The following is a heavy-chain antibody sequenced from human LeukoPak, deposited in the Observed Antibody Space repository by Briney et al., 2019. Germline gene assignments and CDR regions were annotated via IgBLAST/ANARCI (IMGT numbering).Heavy chain of an antibody. CDR1: GFTFSSYA. CDR3: AKVINTGEYAVRLFDY. D-gene: IGHD4-17*01. V-gene: IGHV3-23*01. Sequence: PGGSLRLSCAASGFTFSSYAMNWVRQAPGRGLEWVSAISISGGTTYYADSVRGRFTLSRDNSKNTLYLQMNSLRAEDTAVYYCAKVINTGEYAVRLFDYWGQGALVTVSS. CDR2: ISISGGTT. J-gene: IGHJ4*02.